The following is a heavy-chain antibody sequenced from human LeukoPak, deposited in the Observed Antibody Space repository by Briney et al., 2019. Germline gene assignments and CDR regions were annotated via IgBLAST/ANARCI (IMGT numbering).Heavy chain of an antibody. CDR3: ARREPHGDYGGKIRYYYYMDV. D-gene: IGHD4-23*01. CDR1: GGSFSGYY. CDR2: ISHSGNT. J-gene: IGHJ6*03. V-gene: IGHV4-34*01. Sequence: PSETLSLTCAVYGGSFSGYYWSWIRQPPGKGLEWIGEISHSGNTNSNPSLKSRVTMSVDTSKNQFSLKLSSLTAADTAMYYCARREPHGDYGGKIRYYYYMDVWGKGTTITISS.